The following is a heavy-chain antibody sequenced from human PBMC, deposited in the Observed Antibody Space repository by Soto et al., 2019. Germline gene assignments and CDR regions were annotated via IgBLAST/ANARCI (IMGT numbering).Heavy chain of an antibody. D-gene: IGHD2-2*01. CDR3: VSLGCTTASCRDAFDI. Sequence: GSLRLSCAASGFTFSTYRMHWVRQGPGKGLVWVSRINSDGSDTIYADSVKGRFTISRDNAKNTLYLQMNSLRAEDTAVYYCVSLGCTTASCRDAFDIWGLGTMVTVSS. J-gene: IGHJ3*02. CDR1: GFTFSTYR. CDR2: INSDGSDT. V-gene: IGHV3-74*01.